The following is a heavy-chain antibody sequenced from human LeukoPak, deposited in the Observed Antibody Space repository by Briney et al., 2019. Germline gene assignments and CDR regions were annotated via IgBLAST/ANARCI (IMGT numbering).Heavy chain of an antibody. Sequence: SETLSLTCTVSGGSISSYYWSWIRQPAGKGLEWIGRIYTSGSTNYNPSLKSRVTMSVDTSKNQFSLELSSVTAADTAVYYCAREGPTATTPIFDYWGQGTLVTVSS. J-gene: IGHJ4*02. CDR1: GGSISSYY. D-gene: IGHD5-12*01. CDR3: AREGPTATTPIFDY. CDR2: IYTSGST. V-gene: IGHV4-4*07.